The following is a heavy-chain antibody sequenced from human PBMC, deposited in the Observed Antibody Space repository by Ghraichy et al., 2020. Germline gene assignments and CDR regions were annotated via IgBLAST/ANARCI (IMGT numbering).Heavy chain of an antibody. CDR2: VYISGST. CDR1: GGSISSGSYH. CDR3: ARDCSASSCFDY. J-gene: IGHJ4*02. Sequence: SETLSLTCTVSGGSISSGSYHWSWIRQPAGKGLEWIGRVYISGSTNYNPSLKSRVTISLDTSKNQFSLKLSSVTAADTAVYYCARDCSASSCFDYWGQGTLVTVSS. V-gene: IGHV4-61*02. D-gene: IGHD2-15*01.